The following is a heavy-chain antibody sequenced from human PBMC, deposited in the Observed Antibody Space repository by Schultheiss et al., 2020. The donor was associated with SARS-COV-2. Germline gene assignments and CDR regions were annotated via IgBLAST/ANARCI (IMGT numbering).Heavy chain of an antibody. CDR3: ARDLSSPPYNWFDP. CDR2: ISTSGNS. Sequence: SETLSLTCTVSGDSINSGTYYWSWIRQPAGKGLEWIGLISTSGNSNYNPSLKSRVTISIDTSKNQFSLNLNSVTAADTAVYYCARDLSSPPYNWFDPWGQRTLVTVSS. J-gene: IGHJ5*02. V-gene: IGHV4-61*02. CDR1: GDSINSGTYY.